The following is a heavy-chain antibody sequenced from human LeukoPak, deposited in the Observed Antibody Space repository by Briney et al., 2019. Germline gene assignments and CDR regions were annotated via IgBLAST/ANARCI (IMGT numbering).Heavy chain of an antibody. Sequence: PGGSLRLSCAASGFTFSDYYMSWIRQPPGKGLEWVSYISSSSSYTNYADSVKGRFTISRDNSKNTLYLQMNSLRAEDTAVYYCASEGQTELYGMDVWGQGTTVTVSS. CDR2: ISSSSSYT. CDR3: ASEGQTELYGMDV. J-gene: IGHJ6*02. CDR1: GFTFSDYY. V-gene: IGHV3-11*06. D-gene: IGHD1-26*01.